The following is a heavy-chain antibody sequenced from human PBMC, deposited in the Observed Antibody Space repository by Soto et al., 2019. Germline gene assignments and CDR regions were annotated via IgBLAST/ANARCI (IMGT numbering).Heavy chain of an antibody. CDR1: GFTFSDYW. V-gene: IGHV3-7*01. CDR2: INQDGSEK. D-gene: IGHD1-26*01. CDR3: VRGMYSGSSY. Sequence: PGGSLSLSCAASGFTFSDYWMSWVRQAPGKGMEWVANINQDGSEKYYMDSVKGRFTISRDNAKNSLHLQMNSLRADDTALFYRVRGMYSGSSYWGQGT. J-gene: IGHJ4*02.